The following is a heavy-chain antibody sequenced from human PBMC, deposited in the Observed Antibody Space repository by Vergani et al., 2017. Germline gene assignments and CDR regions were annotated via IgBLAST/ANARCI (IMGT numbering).Heavy chain of an antibody. CDR3: ARDRSGRSGDYDFDY. CDR1: GGTFKSNT. V-gene: IGHV1-69*01. D-gene: IGHD4-17*01. Sequence: QVQLVQSGAEVKKPGSSVKVSCKTSGGTFKSNTFSWVRQAPGQGLEWMGGIIPIFGTADYAQDFQGRLSITADESTSTVYMELSSLRSDDTAIYYCARDRSGRSGDYDFDYWGQGTLVTVSS. CDR2: IIPIFGTA. J-gene: IGHJ4*02.